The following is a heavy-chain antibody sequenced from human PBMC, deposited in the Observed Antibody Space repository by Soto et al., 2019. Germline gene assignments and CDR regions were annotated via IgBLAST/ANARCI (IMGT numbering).Heavy chain of an antibody. D-gene: IGHD2-2*01. Sequence: SETLSLTCAVYGGSFSGYYWSWIRQPPGKGLEWIGEINHSGSTNYNPSLKSRVTISVGTSKNQFSLKLSSVTAADTAVYYCARGRGRRSNCSSTSCYFARTGKSNWFDPWGQGTLVTVSS. J-gene: IGHJ5*02. CDR1: GGSFSGYY. V-gene: IGHV4-34*01. CDR2: INHSGST. CDR3: ARGRGRRSNCSSTSCYFARTGKSNWFDP.